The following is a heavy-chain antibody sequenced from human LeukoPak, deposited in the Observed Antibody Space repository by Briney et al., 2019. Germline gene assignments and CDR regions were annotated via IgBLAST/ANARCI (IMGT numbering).Heavy chain of an antibody. CDR1: GGSISSYY. CDR3: ALAKTVRKIDY. D-gene: IGHD1-14*01. J-gene: IGHJ4*02. V-gene: IGHV4-59*08. CDR2: IYYSGST. Sequence: SETLSLTCTVSGGSISSYYWSWIRQPPGKGLEWIGYIYYSGSTNYNPSLKSRVTISVDTSKNQFSLKLSSVTAADTAVYYCALAKTVRKIDYWGQGTLVTVSS.